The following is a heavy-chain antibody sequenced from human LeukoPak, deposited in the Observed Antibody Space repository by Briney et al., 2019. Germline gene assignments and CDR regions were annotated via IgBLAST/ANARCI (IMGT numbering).Heavy chain of an antibody. D-gene: IGHD6-13*01. J-gene: IGHJ4*01. CDR1: GGTFSSYA. Sequence: SVKVSCKASGGTFSSYAISWVRQAPGQGLEWMGRIISIFGTANYAQKFQGRVTITTDEPTRTAYMERSSLRSEETAVYYCAGTESIAAAGTMTYFDYWGHGTLVTVSS. CDR3: AGTESIAAAGTMTYFDY. CDR2: IISIFGTA. V-gene: IGHV1-69*05.